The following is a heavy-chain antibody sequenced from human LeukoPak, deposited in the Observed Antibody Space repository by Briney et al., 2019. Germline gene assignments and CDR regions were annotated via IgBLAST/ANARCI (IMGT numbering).Heavy chain of an antibody. CDR1: GHSFTSYW. V-gene: IGHV5-10-1*01. CDR2: IDPSDSYT. D-gene: IGHD3-10*01. J-gene: IGHJ6*02. Sequence: GESLRISSKGSGHSFTSYWISWARPMPGIGLEWMGRIDPSDSYTNYSPSFQGHVTISADKSISTAYLQWSSLKASDTAIYYCARRGYYYYGMDVWGQGTTVTVSS. CDR3: ARRGYYYYGMDV.